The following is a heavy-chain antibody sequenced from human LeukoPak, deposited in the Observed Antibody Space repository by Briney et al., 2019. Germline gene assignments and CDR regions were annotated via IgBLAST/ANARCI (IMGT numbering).Heavy chain of an antibody. CDR3: ARDLRPSYDSSGYYYPGDY. J-gene: IGHJ4*02. CDR1: GYTFISYY. D-gene: IGHD3-22*01. CDR2: INPSGGST. Sequence: ASVKVSCKASGYTFISYYIRWVRQAPGQGLEWMAIINPSGGSTRYAQKFQGRVTMTRDTSTSTVYMELSSLRSEDTAVYYCARDLRPSYDSSGYYYPGDYWGQGTLVTVSS. V-gene: IGHV1-46*01.